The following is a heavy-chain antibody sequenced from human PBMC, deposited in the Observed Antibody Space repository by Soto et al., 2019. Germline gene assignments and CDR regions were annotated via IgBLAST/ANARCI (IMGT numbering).Heavy chain of an antibody. J-gene: IGHJ6*02. CDR3: ARAEYEILTGSYAMDV. CDR2: VSSSGHT. V-gene: IGHV4-30-4*07. D-gene: IGHD3-9*01. CDR1: GGSISSGGYS. Sequence: SETLSLTCAVSGGSISSGGYSWSWIRQPPGKGLEWIGRVSSSGHTNANPTLNSRATMSIDPSKNQFSLRLRSVTAADTAVYYCARAEYEILTGSYAMDVWGQGTRVTVS.